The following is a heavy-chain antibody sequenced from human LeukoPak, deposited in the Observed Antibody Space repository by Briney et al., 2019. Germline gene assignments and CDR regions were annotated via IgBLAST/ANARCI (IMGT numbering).Heavy chain of an antibody. CDR3: ARHTGEGSHFQH. J-gene: IGHJ1*01. V-gene: IGHV5-51*01. Sequence: GESLKISCNASGYTFTNYWIGWVRQMPGKGLEWMGIIYPGDSDTRYSPSFRGQVIISADKSIRTAYLQWTSLKASDTAMYYCARHTGEGSHFQHWGQGSLVTVSS. D-gene: IGHD3-16*01. CDR1: GYTFTNYW. CDR2: IYPGDSDT.